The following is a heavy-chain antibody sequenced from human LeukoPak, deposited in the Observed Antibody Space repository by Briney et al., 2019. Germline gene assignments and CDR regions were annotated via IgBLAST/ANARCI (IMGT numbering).Heavy chain of an antibody. D-gene: IGHD1-26*01. V-gene: IGHV3-53*01. CDR3: ARGNSGSYSPFDY. CDR2: IHSGDGT. J-gene: IGHJ4*02. CDR1: GFTISSNY. Sequence: GGSLRLSCAASGFTISSNYMSWVRQAPGKGLEWVSVIHSGDGTYYADSVKGRFTISRDNSKNTLYLRMNSLRADDTAVYFCARGNSGSYSPFDYWGQGTLVTVSS.